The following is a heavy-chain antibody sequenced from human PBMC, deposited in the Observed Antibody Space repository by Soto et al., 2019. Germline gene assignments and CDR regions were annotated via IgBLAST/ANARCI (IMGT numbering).Heavy chain of an antibody. J-gene: IGHJ4*02. Sequence: QVLLVQAGAEVRKPGSSVNVSCKASGGTFNSYAISWVRQAPGQGLEWMGGIIPEFGTGNSAQKFRGRVSIIADASTTTVYMGLSGLTSEATAVYYCARERGGYNRGDFEFWGQGTQVTVSS. CDR2: IIPEFGTG. V-gene: IGHV1-69*01. D-gene: IGHD1-26*01. CDR1: GGTFNSYA. CDR3: ARERGGYNRGDFEF.